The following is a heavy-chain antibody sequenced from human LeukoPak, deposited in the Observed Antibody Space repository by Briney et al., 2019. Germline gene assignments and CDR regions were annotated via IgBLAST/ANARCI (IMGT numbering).Heavy chain of an antibody. Sequence: GGSLRLSCAASGFTISNYALSWVRQAPGKGLEWVSAISGGGGSTYYADSVRGRFTISRDNSKNTLYLQMNSLRAEDTAVYYCAKRPAPIVCASGSWEDHWGQGTLVTVSS. CDR1: GFTISNYA. V-gene: IGHV3-23*01. CDR3: AKRPAPIVCASGSWEDH. D-gene: IGHD3-10*01. CDR2: ISGGGGST. J-gene: IGHJ4*02.